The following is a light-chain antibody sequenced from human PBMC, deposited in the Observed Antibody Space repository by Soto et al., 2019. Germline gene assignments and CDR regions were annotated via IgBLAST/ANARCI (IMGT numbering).Light chain of an antibody. CDR3: QSYDSVPFT. V-gene: IGKV1-27*01. CDR2: GAS. CDR1: QGISNF. J-gene: IGKJ4*01. Sequence: IQMTQSPSSLSTSLGDRVTITCRASQGISNFLAWYQQKPGKVPSLLIYGASTLQSGVPSRFSGSGSGTDFTLAISNVQPEDVATYYCQSYDSVPFTFGGGTKVDIK.